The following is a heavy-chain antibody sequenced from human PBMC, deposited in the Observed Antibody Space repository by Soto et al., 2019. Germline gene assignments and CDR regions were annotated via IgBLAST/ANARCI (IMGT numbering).Heavy chain of an antibody. J-gene: IGHJ6*02. Sequence: GGSLRVSCAASGFTFSSDAMSWVRQAPGKGLEWVSAISGSGGSTYYADSVKGRFTISRDNSKNTLYLQMNSLKAEDTAVYYCAKGGKGVVRGVIIPPDYYYGMYVWGQGTTFAAAS. D-gene: IGHD3-10*01. CDR3: AKGGKGVVRGVIIPPDYYYGMYV. CDR1: GFTFSSDA. V-gene: IGHV3-23*01. CDR2: ISGSGGST.